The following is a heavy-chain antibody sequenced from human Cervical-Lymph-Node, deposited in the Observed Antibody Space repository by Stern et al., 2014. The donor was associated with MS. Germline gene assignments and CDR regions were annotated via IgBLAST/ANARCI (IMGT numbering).Heavy chain of an antibody. Sequence: VQLVESGAEVKKPGSSVKVSCKASGGTFSSYAISWVRQAPRQGLEWMGGIIPIFGTANYAQKFQGRVTITADESTSTAYMELSSLRSEDTAVYYCARGRPIFGVVIVPFDYWGQGTLVTVSS. V-gene: IGHV1-69*01. D-gene: IGHD3-3*01. CDR1: GGTFSSYA. J-gene: IGHJ4*02. CDR3: ARGRPIFGVVIVPFDY. CDR2: IIPIFGTA.